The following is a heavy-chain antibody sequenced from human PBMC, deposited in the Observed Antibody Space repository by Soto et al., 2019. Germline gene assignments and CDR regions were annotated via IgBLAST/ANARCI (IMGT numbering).Heavy chain of an antibody. J-gene: IGHJ4*02. CDR3: AREVRGVTSFDY. V-gene: IGHV1-3*01. Sequence: QVELLQSGPEMMQPGASVKVSCKASGFTSLSYCFHWVRQAPGQGPEWLGWINADVDGTTYSQRYQGRLKITRDPSANTVYLEVNTLTNEYAAVYYCAREVRGVTSFDYWGQGTLVAVSS. D-gene: IGHD3-10*01. CDR1: GFTSLSYC. CDR2: INADVDGT.